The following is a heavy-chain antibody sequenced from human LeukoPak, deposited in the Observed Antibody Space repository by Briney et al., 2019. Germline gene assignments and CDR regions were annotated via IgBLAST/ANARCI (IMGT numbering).Heavy chain of an antibody. CDR3: ARGHVDTAMGDY. J-gene: IGHJ4*02. V-gene: IGHV4-34*01. Sequence: PSGTLSLTCAVYGGSFSGYYWSWIRQPPGKGLEWIGEINHSGSTNYNPSLKSRVTISVDTSKNQFSLKLSSVTAADTAVYYCARGHVDTAMGDYWGQGTLVTVSS. D-gene: IGHD5-18*01. CDR2: INHSGST. CDR1: GGSFSGYY.